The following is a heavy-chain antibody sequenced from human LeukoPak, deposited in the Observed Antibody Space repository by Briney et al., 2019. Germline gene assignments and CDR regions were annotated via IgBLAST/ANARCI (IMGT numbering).Heavy chain of an antibody. J-gene: IGHJ6*02. CDR2: VNTNTGNP. D-gene: IGHD2-8*01. V-gene: IGHV7-4-1*01. CDR1: GYTFTSYA. CDR3: AREGGIVLAYGMDV. Sequence: ASVKVSCKTSGYTFTSYAMNWVRQDPGQGLEWMGWVNTNTGNPTYAQGFTGRFVFSLDTSVSTAYLQICSLKAEDTAVYYCAREGGIVLAYGMDVWGQGTTVTVSS.